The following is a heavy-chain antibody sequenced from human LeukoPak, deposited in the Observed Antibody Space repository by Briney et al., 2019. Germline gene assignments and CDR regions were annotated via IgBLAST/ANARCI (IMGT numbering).Heavy chain of an antibody. D-gene: IGHD6-19*01. CDR1: GFTFSSYG. V-gene: IGHV3-30*18. CDR3: AKDTTSSGWYPHYFFDY. Sequence: GGSLRLSCAASGFTFSSYGMHWVRQAPGKGLEWVAVISYDGSNKYYADSVKGRFTISRDNSKNTLYLQMNSLRAEDTAGYYCAKDTTSSGWYPHYFFDYWGQGTLVTVSS. J-gene: IGHJ4*02. CDR2: ISYDGSNK.